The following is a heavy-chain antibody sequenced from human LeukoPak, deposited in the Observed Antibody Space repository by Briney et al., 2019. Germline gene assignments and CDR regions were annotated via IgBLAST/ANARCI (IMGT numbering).Heavy chain of an antibody. CDR1: GFTVSSNY. V-gene: IGHV3-66*01. Sequence: GGSLRLSCAASGFTVSSNYMGWVRQAPGKGLEWVSVIYSGGNTYYADSVKGRFTISRDNSKNTLYLQMNSLRAEDTAVHYCARGLSVAARFDYWGQGTLVTVSS. J-gene: IGHJ4*02. CDR2: IYSGGNT. D-gene: IGHD2-15*01. CDR3: ARGLSVAARFDY.